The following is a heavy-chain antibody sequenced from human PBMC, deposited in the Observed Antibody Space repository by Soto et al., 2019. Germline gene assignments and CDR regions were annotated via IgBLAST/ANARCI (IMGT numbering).Heavy chain of an antibody. J-gene: IGHJ3*02. Sequence: GGSLRLSCAASGFTFSSYSMNWVRQAPGKGLEWVSYISSSSSTIYYADSVKGRFTISRDNAKNSLYLQMNSLRAEDTAVYYCARGVRWFGEPSPLDIWGQGTMVTVSS. CDR2: ISSSSSTI. CDR1: GFTFSSYS. D-gene: IGHD3-10*01. CDR3: ARGVRWFGEPSPLDI. V-gene: IGHV3-48*01.